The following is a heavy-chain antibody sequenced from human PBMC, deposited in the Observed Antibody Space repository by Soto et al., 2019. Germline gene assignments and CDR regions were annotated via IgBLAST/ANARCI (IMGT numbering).Heavy chain of an antibody. J-gene: IGHJ4*02. CDR3: ARFDIDGYYYYFDY. CDR2: IYPGDSDT. Sequence: PWESPKISCKGSGYSXTSYWIGWVRQMPGKGLEWMGIIYPGDSDTRYSPSFQGQVTISADKSISTAYLQWSSLKASDTAMYYCARFDIDGYYYYFDYWGQGTLVTVSS. D-gene: IGHD3-22*01. V-gene: IGHV5-51*01. CDR1: GYSXTSYW.